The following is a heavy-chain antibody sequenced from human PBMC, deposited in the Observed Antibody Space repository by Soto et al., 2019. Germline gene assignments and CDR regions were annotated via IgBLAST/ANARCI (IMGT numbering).Heavy chain of an antibody. J-gene: IGHJ4*02. D-gene: IGHD3-22*01. Sequence: EVQLLESGGGLVQPGGSLRLSCAASGFTFSSYAMSWVRQAPGKGLEWVSAISGGGGSTYYADSVKGRFTISRDNSKNPLYLQMNSLRDEDTAVYYCAKVIMIVVASPFDYWGQGTLVTVSS. CDR1: GFTFSSYA. CDR2: ISGGGGST. CDR3: AKVIMIVVASPFDY. V-gene: IGHV3-23*01.